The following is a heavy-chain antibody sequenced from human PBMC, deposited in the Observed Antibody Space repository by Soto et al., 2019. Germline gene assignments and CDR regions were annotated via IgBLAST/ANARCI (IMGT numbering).Heavy chain of an antibody. Sequence: GGSLRLSCAASGFTFSSYSMNWVRQAPGKGLEWVSSISIISSYIYYADSVKGRFTISRDNAKNSLYLQMNSLSAEDTAVYYCARDPRIPYDGMDVWGQGTTVTVSS. CDR2: ISIISSYI. CDR3: ARDPRIPYDGMDV. V-gene: IGHV3-21*01. CDR1: GFTFSSYS. J-gene: IGHJ6*02.